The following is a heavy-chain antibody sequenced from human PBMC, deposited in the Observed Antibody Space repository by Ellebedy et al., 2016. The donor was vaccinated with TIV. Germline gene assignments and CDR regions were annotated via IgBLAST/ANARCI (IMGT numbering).Heavy chain of an antibody. CDR1: GYTFTSYY. Sequence: ASVKVSCXASGYTFTSYYLHWVRQAPGQRLEWMGIINPSDGDTRHAQKFQGRVTMTRDTSTSRVYMELSSLRSDDAAVYYCARTPRIAARYPYEYWGQGTLVTVSS. CDR3: ARTPRIAARYPYEY. D-gene: IGHD6-6*01. J-gene: IGHJ4*02. V-gene: IGHV1-46*01. CDR2: INPSDGDT.